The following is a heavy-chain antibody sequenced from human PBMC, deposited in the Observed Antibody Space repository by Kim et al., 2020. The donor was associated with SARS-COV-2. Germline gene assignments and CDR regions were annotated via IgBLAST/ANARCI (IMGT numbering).Heavy chain of an antibody. CDR3: AKHILLYSSGWRTGNDY. V-gene: IGHV3-23*01. Sequence: VKGRFTISRDNSKNTLYLQMNSLRAEDTAVYYCAKHILLYSSGWRTGNDYWGQGTLVTVSS. D-gene: IGHD6-19*01. J-gene: IGHJ4*02.